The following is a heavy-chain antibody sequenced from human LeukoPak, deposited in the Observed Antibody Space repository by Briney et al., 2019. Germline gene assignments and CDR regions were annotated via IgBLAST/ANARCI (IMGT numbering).Heavy chain of an antibody. CDR2: ISTSGNT. Sequence: SETLSLTCTVSGGSITGYYSSWIRQPAGKGLEWIGRISTSGNTNYNPSLKTRVTMSVDTSKTQFSLNLTSLTAADTAVYYCARGTTVDINFDYWGQGTLVTVSS. CDR1: GGSITGYY. V-gene: IGHV4-4*07. J-gene: IGHJ4*02. D-gene: IGHD2-2*03. CDR3: ARGTTVDINFDY.